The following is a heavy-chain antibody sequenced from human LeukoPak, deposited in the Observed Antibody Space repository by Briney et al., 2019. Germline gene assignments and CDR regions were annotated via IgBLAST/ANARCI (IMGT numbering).Heavy chain of an antibody. CDR1: GFTFNNYA. V-gene: IGHV3-23*01. CDR2: ISGSGGST. J-gene: IGHJ4*02. D-gene: IGHD6-19*01. CDR3: AKDPIAVAGTDY. Sequence: PGGSLRLSCAASGFTFNNYAMSWVRQAPGKGLEWVSAISGSGGSTYYADSVKGRFTISRDNSKNTLYLQMNSLRAEDTAVYYCAKDPIAVAGTDYWGQGTLVTVSS.